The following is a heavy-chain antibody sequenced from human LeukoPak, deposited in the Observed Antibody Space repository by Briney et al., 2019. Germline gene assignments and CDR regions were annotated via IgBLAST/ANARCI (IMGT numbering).Heavy chain of an antibody. V-gene: IGHV4-59*08. D-gene: IGHD6-19*01. J-gene: IGHJ5*02. CDR3: ARQIAVAGTAWFDP. CDR1: GGSISSYY. CDR2: IYYSGST. Sequence: PSETLSLTCTVSGGSISSYYWSWIRQPPGKGLEWIGYIYYSGSTNYNPSLKSRVTISVDTSKNQFSLKLSSVTAADTAVYYCARQIAVAGTAWFDPWGQGTLVTVSS.